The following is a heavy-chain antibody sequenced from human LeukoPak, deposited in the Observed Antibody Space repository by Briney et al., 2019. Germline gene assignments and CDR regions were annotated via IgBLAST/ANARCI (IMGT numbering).Heavy chain of an antibody. D-gene: IGHD6-13*01. CDR1: GFTFSSYE. J-gene: IGHJ4*02. V-gene: IGHV3-48*03. CDR3: AREPPTIIAAAGTVDY. Sequence: GGSLRLSCAASGFTFSSYEMNWVRQAPGKGLEWVSYISSSGSTIYYADSVKSRFTISRDNAKNSLYLQMNSLRAEDTAVYYCAREPPTIIAAAGTVDYWGQGTLVTVSS. CDR2: ISSSGSTI.